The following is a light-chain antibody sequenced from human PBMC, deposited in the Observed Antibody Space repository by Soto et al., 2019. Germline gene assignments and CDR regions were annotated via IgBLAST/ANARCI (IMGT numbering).Light chain of an antibody. CDR3: ISYRSSNTVV. Sequence: QSALTQPASVSGSPGQSITFSCTGTSSDVGGYKYVSWYQQYQGKAPTLMISEVSNRPSGVANRFSGSKSGNTASLTISGLQSDYDADYYCISYRSSNTVVFGGGTKLTVL. CDR1: SSDVGGYKY. V-gene: IGLV2-14*03. J-gene: IGLJ2*01. CDR2: EVS.